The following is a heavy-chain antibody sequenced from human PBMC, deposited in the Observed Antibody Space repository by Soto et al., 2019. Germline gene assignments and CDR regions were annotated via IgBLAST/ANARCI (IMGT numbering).Heavy chain of an antibody. Sequence: QVQLQESGPGLVKPSGTLSLTCAVSGASISNTNWWTWVRQPPGKGLEWIGEIYHNGDTNYNPSLKRRVTISADKSKKHFSLRLTSLTAADTAVYYCARDGRYDGVDVWGQGTTVTVSS. CDR3: ARDGRYDGVDV. CDR1: GASISNTNW. CDR2: IYHNGDT. J-gene: IGHJ6*02. V-gene: IGHV4-4*02.